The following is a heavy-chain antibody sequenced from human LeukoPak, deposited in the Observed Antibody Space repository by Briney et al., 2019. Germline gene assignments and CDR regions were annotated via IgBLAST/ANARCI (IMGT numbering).Heavy chain of an antibody. J-gene: IGHJ6*03. V-gene: IGHV1-69*05. CDR3: ARASPYYDFWSGYFHYYYYMDV. Sequence: GASVKVSCKASGGSFSSYGISWARQAPGQGLEWMGRIIPIFGTANYAQKFQGRVTITTDESTSTAYMELSSLRSEDTAVYYCARASPYYDFWSGYFHYYYYMDVSGKGTTVTVSS. D-gene: IGHD3-3*01. CDR2: IIPIFGTA. CDR1: GGSFSSYG.